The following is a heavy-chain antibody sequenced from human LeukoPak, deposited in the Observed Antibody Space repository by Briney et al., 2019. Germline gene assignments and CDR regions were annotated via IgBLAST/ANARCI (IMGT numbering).Heavy chain of an antibody. D-gene: IGHD3-22*01. Sequence: SETLSLTCTVSGGSISSGGYYWSWIRQHPGKGLEWIGYIYYSGSTYYNPSLKSRVTISVDTSKNQFSLKLSSVTAADTAVYYCARDQGTSGYYSNDAFDIWGQGTMVTVS. CDR1: GGSISSGGYY. V-gene: IGHV4-31*03. CDR3: ARDQGTSGYYSNDAFDI. J-gene: IGHJ3*02. CDR2: IYYSGST.